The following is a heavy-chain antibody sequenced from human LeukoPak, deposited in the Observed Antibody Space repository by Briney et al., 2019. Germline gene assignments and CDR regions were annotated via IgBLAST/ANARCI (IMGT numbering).Heavy chain of an antibody. Sequence: PGGALRLSCAASGFTFSGYWMHWVRQAPGKGLVWVSLIKSDGSSAMYADSVKGRFSISRDNAKNTLYLQINSLRAEDTAVYFCAREVARAAFDYCGQGTPVTVSS. CDR2: IKSDGSSA. CDR3: AREVARAAFDY. D-gene: IGHD5-12*01. CDR1: GFTFSGYW. V-gene: IGHV3-74*03. J-gene: IGHJ4*02.